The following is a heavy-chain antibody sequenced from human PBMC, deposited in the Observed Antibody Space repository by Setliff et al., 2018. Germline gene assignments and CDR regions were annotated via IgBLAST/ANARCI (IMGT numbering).Heavy chain of an antibody. V-gene: IGHV4-34*01. CDR1: GGSFSGYY. Sequence: SETLSLTCAVYGGSFSGYYWRWIRQPPGKGLEWIGEIKHSGSTNYNPSLKSRVTISVDTSKNQFSLKLSSVTAADTAVYYCARVREQWLVAAPFDYWGQGTLVTVSS. D-gene: IGHD6-19*01. CDR2: IKHSGST. J-gene: IGHJ4*02. CDR3: ARVREQWLVAAPFDY.